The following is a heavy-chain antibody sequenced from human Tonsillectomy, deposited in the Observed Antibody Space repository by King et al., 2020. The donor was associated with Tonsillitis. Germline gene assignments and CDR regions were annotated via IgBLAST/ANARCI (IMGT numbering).Heavy chain of an antibody. Sequence: QLVESGPEVKKPGTSVKVSCTASGFTFSTSAVQWVRQARGQRLEWIGRIVVGSGSTNYAQKFQERVTITRDMSTSTAYMELSSLRSEDPGVYYCAAISFTGYPDFWGQGTLVTLPS. J-gene: IGHJ4*02. D-gene: IGHD3-9*01. CDR3: AAISFTGYPDF. CDR2: IVVGSGST. V-gene: IGHV1-58*01. CDR1: GFTFSTSA.